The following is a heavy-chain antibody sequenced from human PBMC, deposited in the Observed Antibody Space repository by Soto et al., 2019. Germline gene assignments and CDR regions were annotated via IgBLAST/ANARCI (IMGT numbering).Heavy chain of an antibody. Sequence: QVQLQQWGAGLLKPSETLSLTCAVYGGSFSGYYWSWIRQPPGKGLDWIGEINHGGSTNYNPSLKSRVTISIDTSQNQCSLKLSYVTAADTAVYYCASGGQTMIPTDWGQGTLVTVSS. CDR3: ASGGQTMIPTD. CDR2: INHGGST. V-gene: IGHV4-34*02. J-gene: IGHJ4*02. D-gene: IGHD2-21*01. CDR1: GGSFSGYY.